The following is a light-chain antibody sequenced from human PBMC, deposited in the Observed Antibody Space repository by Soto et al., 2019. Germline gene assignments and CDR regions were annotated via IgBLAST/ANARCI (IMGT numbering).Light chain of an antibody. V-gene: IGLV2-14*01. J-gene: IGLJ2*01. Sequence: QSALTQPASVYGSPGQSITISCTGTSNDVGGYNYVSWYQQHPGKAPKLMIYDVSNRPSGVSNRFSGSKSGNTASLTISGLQAEDEADYYCSSYTSSSTLGVFGGGTKLTVL. CDR1: SNDVGGYNY. CDR3: SSYTSSSTLGV. CDR2: DVS.